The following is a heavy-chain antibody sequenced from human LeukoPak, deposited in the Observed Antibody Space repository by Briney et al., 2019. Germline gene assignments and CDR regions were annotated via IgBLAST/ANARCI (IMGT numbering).Heavy chain of an antibody. Sequence: PGGSLRLSCAASGFTFSSYAMHWVRQAPGKGLEYVSAISSNGGSTYYANSVKGRFTISRDNFKNTLYLQMGSLRAEDMAVYYCARAYCSGGSCYSGFDYWGQGTLVTVSS. CDR3: ARAYCSGGSCYSGFDY. V-gene: IGHV3-64*01. J-gene: IGHJ4*02. D-gene: IGHD2-15*01. CDR2: ISSNGGST. CDR1: GFTFSSYA.